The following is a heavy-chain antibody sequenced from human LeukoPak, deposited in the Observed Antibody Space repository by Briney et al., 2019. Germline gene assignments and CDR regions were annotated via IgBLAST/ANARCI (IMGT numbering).Heavy chain of an antibody. CDR3: ARASLAAAGLNWFDP. V-gene: IGHV4-39*07. CDR1: GGSISSSSYY. Sequence: SETLSLTCTVSGGSISSSSYYWGWIRQPPGKGLEWIGSIYYSGSTYYNPSLKSRVTISVDTSKNQFSLKLSSVTAADTAVYYCARASLAAAGLNWFDPWGQGTLVTVSS. D-gene: IGHD6-13*01. J-gene: IGHJ5*02. CDR2: IYYSGST.